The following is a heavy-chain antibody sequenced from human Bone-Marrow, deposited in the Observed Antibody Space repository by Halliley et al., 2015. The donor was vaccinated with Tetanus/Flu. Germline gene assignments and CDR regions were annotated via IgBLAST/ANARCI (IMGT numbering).Heavy chain of an antibody. CDR3: ARGGVVPVRGYFSGLDV. CDR2: INPIFGAA. V-gene: IGHV1-69*06. J-gene: IGHJ6*02. Sequence: QLVQSGAEVKKPGSSVKVSCKPSGDSFISYILHWVRQAPGQGLEWMGAINPIFGAANYARKFQGRVTITADKSTSIAYVEVRSLRFDDTAVYYCARGGVVPVRGYFSGLDVWGQGTTVTVSS. CDR1: GDSFISYI. D-gene: IGHD3-16*01.